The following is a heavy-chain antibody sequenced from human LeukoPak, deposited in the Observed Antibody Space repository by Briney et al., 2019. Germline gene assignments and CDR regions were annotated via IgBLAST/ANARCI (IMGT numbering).Heavy chain of an antibody. D-gene: IGHD3-22*01. Sequence: GASVKVSCKASGGTSSSYTISWVRQAPGQGLEWMGRIIPILGIANYAQKFQGRVTITADKSTSTAYMELSSLRSEDTAVYYCALKSSHYDSSGYKDYWGQGTLVTVSS. CDR2: IIPILGIA. CDR1: GGTSSSYT. CDR3: ALKSSHYDSSGYKDY. V-gene: IGHV1-69*02. J-gene: IGHJ4*02.